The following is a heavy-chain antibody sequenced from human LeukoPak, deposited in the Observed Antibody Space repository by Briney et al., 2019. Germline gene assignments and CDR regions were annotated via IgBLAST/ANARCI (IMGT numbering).Heavy chain of an antibody. V-gene: IGHV3-30*04. J-gene: IGHJ3*02. CDR3: AREGAGYSGYEDAFDI. D-gene: IGHD5-12*01. Sequence: GGSLRLSCAASGFTFSSYAMHWARQAPGKGLEWVAVISYDGSNKYYADSVKGRFTISRDNSKNTLYLQMNSLRAEDTAVYYCAREGAGYSGYEDAFDIWGQGTMVTVSS. CDR2: ISYDGSNK. CDR1: GFTFSSYA.